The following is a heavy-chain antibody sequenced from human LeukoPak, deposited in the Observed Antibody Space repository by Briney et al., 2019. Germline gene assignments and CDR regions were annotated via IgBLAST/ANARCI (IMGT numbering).Heavy chain of an antibody. Sequence: GGSLRLSCAASGFTFSSYSMNWVRQAPGKGLEWVSYISSSSSTIYYADPVKGRFTISRDDAKNSLYLQMNSLRADDTAVYYCARDQPYLRLDDPASPHYYFYGMDVWGQGTTVTVSS. CDR1: GFTFSSYS. V-gene: IGHV3-48*01. J-gene: IGHJ6*02. CDR3: ARDQPYLRLDDPASPHYYFYGMDV. CDR2: ISSSSSTI. D-gene: IGHD6-19*01.